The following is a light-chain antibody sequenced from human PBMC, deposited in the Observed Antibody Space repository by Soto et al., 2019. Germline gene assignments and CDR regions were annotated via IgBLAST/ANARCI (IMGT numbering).Light chain of an antibody. CDR2: DAS. CDR1: LSVSVY. Sequence: VVLTQSPATLSLSPGERATLSCRTSLSVSVYLDWCQQKPGQAPRLLISDASNRATGIPARFSGSGSGTDFTLTISSLEPEDFAVYYCHQRQYWPPITFGQGTRLEIK. V-gene: IGKV3-11*01. J-gene: IGKJ5*01. CDR3: HQRQYWPPIT.